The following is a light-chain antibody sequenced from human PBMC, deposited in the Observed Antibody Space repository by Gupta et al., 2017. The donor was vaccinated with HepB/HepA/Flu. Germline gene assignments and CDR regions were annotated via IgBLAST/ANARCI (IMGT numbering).Light chain of an antibody. Sequence: EIVFAQSPATLSLSLGERGTLSCNASQCVDIYFACYQQKPGKPPSLLIHDTSNRATGTPARFSGSWSGTDSTPTSARLAPEDFAIYYCQQRSSWPITFGQGTRLEIK. J-gene: IGKJ5*01. CDR3: QQRSSWPIT. CDR2: DTS. V-gene: IGKV3-11*01. CDR1: QCVDIY.